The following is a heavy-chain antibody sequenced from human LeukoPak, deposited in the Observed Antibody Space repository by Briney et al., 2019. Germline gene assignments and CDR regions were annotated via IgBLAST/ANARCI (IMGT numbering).Heavy chain of an antibody. CDR1: GGTFSSYA. V-gene: IGHV1-69*06. Sequence: SVKVSCKASGGTFSSYAISWVRQATGQGLEWMGGIIPIFGTANYAQKFQGRVTITADKSTSTAYMELSSLRSEDTAVYYCARTLFGELSPTPYYYYGMDVWGKGTTVTVSS. CDR2: IIPIFGTA. D-gene: IGHD3-10*02. CDR3: ARTLFGELSPTPYYYYGMDV. J-gene: IGHJ6*04.